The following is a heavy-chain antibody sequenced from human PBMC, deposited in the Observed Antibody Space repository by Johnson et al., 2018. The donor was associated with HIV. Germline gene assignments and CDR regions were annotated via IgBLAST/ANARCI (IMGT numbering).Heavy chain of an antibody. CDR3: ARGPPLGDAFDI. Sequence: VQLVESGGGLVQPGGSLRLSCAASGFTFDDYGMSWVRQTPGKGLEWVSGISWNGGNIGYADSVKGRFTVSRDNAKNSLYLQMNSLRVEDTAVYYCARGPPLGDAFDIWGQGTMVIVSS. CDR1: GFTFDDYG. J-gene: IGHJ3*02. CDR2: ISWNGGNI. V-gene: IGHV3-20*04.